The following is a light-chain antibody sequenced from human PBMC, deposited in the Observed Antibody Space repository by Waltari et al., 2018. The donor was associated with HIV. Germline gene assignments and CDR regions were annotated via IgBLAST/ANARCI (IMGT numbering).Light chain of an antibody. CDR1: QSIYQW. J-gene: IGKJ1*01. V-gene: IGKV1-5*03. CDR2: AAS. CDR3: HYYATPSHT. Sequence: DVQMTQSPSIISASVGDRVTMTCRASQSIYQWLAWYQQTPGKAPKVLTFAASTLVDGVPSRFSGSASGTEFNFTITSLQPDDFATYYCHYYATPSHTFGQGTKV.